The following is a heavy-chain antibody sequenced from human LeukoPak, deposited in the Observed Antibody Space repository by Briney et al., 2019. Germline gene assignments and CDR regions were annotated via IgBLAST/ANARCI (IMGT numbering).Heavy chain of an antibody. CDR1: GFTVSSNY. CDR3: ASGTTVTAQRWYYFDY. J-gene: IGHJ4*02. CDR2: IYSGGST. D-gene: IGHD4-17*01. Sequence: GGSLRLSCAASGFTVSSNYMSWVRQAPGKGLEWVSVIYSGGSTYYADSVKGRFTISRDNSKNTLYLQMNSLRAEDTAVCYCASGTTVTAQRWYYFDYWGQGTLVTVPS. V-gene: IGHV3-66*01.